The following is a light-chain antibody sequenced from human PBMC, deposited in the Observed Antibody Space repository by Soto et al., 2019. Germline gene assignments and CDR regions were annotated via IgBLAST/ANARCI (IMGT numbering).Light chain of an antibody. CDR3: QEYGSSSWT. Sequence: EIVLTQSPGTLSLSPGERATLSFRASQSVSSSYLAWYQQKSGQAPRLLIYGTSSRATAIPDRFSGSGSGTDFTLTISRLEPEDFAVYYCQEYGSSSWTFGQGTKVEIK. V-gene: IGKV3-20*01. CDR2: GTS. CDR1: QSVSSSY. J-gene: IGKJ1*01.